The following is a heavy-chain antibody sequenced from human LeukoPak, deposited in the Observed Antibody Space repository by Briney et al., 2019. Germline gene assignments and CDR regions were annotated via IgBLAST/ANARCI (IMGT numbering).Heavy chain of an antibody. V-gene: IGHV4-59*08. CDR2: IYYSGST. CDR3: ARAKYGGNSFYFDY. D-gene: IGHD2-21*02. J-gene: IGHJ4*02. Sequence: SETLSLTCTVSGGSISSYYWSWIRQPPGKGLEGIGYIYYSGSTNYNPSLKSRVTISVDTSKNQFSLKLSSVTAADTAVYYCARAKYGGNSFYFDYWGQGTLVTVSS. CDR1: GGSISSYY.